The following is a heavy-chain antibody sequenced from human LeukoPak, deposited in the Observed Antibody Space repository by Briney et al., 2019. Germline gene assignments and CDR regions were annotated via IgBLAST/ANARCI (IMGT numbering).Heavy chain of an antibody. J-gene: IGHJ6*03. CDR2: VIPIFGTA. D-gene: IGHD2-15*01. V-gene: IGHV1-69*06. Sequence: SVKVSCKASGGTFSSYAISWVRQAPGQGLEWMGGVIPIFGTANYAQKFQGRVTITADKSTSTAYMELSSLRSEDTAVYYCARGVDDSRIIQYYYYMDVWGKGTTVTVSS. CDR3: ARGVDDSRIIQYYYYMDV. CDR1: GGTFSSYA.